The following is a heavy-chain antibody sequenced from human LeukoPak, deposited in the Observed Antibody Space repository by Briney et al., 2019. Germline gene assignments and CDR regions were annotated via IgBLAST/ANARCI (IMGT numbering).Heavy chain of an antibody. D-gene: IGHD6-13*01. CDR2: IYTSGST. Sequence: SETLSLTCAVYGGSFSGYYWSWIRQPAGKGLEWIGRIYTSGSTNYNPSLKSRVTMSVDTSKNQFSLKLSSVTAADTAVYYCARTYSSSRFDYWGQGTLVTVSS. V-gene: IGHV4-59*10. J-gene: IGHJ4*02. CDR1: GGSFSGYY. CDR3: ARTYSSSRFDY.